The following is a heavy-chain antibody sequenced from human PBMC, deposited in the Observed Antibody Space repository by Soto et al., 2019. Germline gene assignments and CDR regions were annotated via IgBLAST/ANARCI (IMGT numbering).Heavy chain of an antibody. J-gene: IGHJ6*02. CDR1: GFTFSLYG. D-gene: IGHD5-12*01. CDR3: AKDSGYSGYDVYDYYDGMDV. V-gene: IGHV3-30*18. CDR2: TSYDGSNK. Sequence: QLVESGGGVVQPGRSLRLSCAASGFTFSLYGMHWVRQAPGKGLEWVAVTSYDGSNKYYADSVKGRFTICRDNSKYVLYLQMNSLRAEATAVYYCAKDSGYSGYDVYDYYDGMDVWGQGTKVTVSS.